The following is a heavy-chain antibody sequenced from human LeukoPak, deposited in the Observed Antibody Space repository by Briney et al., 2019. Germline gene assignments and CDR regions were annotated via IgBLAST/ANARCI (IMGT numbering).Heavy chain of an antibody. CDR2: IIPILGIA. D-gene: IGHD2-21*02. Sequence: ASVKVSCKASGGTFSSYAISWVRQAPGQGLEWMGRIIPILGIANYAQKFQGRVTITADKSTSTAYMELSSLRSEDTAVYYCASSLFCGGDCYDAFDIWGQGTMVTVSS. J-gene: IGHJ3*02. CDR1: GGTFSSYA. V-gene: IGHV1-69*04. CDR3: ASSLFCGGDCYDAFDI.